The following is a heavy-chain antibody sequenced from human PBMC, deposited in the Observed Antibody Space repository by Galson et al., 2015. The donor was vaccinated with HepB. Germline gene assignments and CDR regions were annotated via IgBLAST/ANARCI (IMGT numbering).Heavy chain of an antibody. Sequence: SLRLSCAASGFTFSSYGPHWLHQAPGKGLEWVSAISGSGGSTYYADSVKGRFTISRDNSKNTLYLQMNSLRAEDTAVYYCAKFTSGYSSGWYEYFQHWGQGTLVTVSS. J-gene: IGHJ1*01. CDR3: AKFTSGYSSGWYEYFQH. CDR1: GFTFSSYG. CDR2: ISGSGGST. V-gene: IGHV3-23*01. D-gene: IGHD6-19*01.